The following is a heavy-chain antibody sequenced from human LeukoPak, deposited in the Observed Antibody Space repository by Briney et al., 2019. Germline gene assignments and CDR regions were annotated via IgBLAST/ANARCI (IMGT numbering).Heavy chain of an antibody. CDR1: GGTFSSYA. CDR3: ASSTNVDTAMVWWSYYFDY. J-gene: IGHJ4*02. Sequence: GASVKVSCKASGGTFSSYAISWVRQAPGQGLEWVGRIIPILVIANYAQKFQGRVTITADKSTSTDYMELSSLRSEDTAVYYCASSTNVDTAMVWWSYYFDYWGQGTLVTVSS. CDR2: IIPILVIA. D-gene: IGHD5-18*01. V-gene: IGHV1-69*04.